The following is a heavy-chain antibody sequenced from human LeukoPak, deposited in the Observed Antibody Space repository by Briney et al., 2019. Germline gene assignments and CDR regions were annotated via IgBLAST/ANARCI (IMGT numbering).Heavy chain of an antibody. J-gene: IGHJ6*04. CDR3: ARSHCSGGSCYPGYYYGMDV. D-gene: IGHD2-15*01. CDR1: GGPFSGYY. Sequence: TSETLSLTCAVYGGPFSGYYWSWIRQPPGKGLEWIGEINHSGSTNYNPSLKSRVTISVDTSKNQFSLKLSSVTAADTAVYYCARSHCSGGSCYPGYYYGMDVWGKGTTVTVSS. V-gene: IGHV4-34*01. CDR2: INHSGST.